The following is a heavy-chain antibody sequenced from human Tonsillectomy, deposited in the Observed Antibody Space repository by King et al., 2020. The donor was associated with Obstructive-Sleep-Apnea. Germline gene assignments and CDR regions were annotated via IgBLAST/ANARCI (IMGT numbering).Heavy chain of an antibody. Sequence: VQLVESGGGVVQPGGSLRLSCEVSGFTFTSYGMHWVRQAPGKGLGWVAFIRYDGSNKYYADSVKGRFTISRDNSKNTLALQMTSLRAEDTAVYYCAKDNPTYTALPYGVVYWGQGTLVTVSS. CDR2: IRYDGSNK. V-gene: IGHV3-30*02. J-gene: IGHJ4*02. D-gene: IGHD5-18*01. CDR3: AKDNPTYTALPYGVVY. CDR1: GFTFTSYG.